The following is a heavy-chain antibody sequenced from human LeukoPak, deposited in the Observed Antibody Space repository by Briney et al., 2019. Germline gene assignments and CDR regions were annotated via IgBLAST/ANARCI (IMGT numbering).Heavy chain of an antibody. V-gene: IGHV4-38-2*02. CDR3: ASLAVIVATSLFDY. CDR2: MYHTGTT. J-gene: IGHJ4*02. D-gene: IGHD5-12*01. Sequence: AETLSLTCTVSGYPVSSGYFWGWIRQPPGKRLEWIGTMYHTGTTYYNPSLKSRVTITIDTSKNPFSLKLSSVTAADTAVYYCASLAVIVATSLFDYWGQGTLVTVSS. CDR1: GYPVSSGYF.